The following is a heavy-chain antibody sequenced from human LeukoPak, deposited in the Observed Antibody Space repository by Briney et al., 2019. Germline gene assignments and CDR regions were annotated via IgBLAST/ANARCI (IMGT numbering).Heavy chain of an antibody. D-gene: IGHD3-22*01. CDR2: IYYSGST. CDR1: GGSISSSSYY. V-gene: IGHV4-39*07. J-gene: IGHJ4*02. Sequence: SETLSLTCTVSGGSISSSSYYWGWIRQPPGTGLEWIGSIYYSGSTYYNPSLKSRVTISVDRSKNQFSLKLSSVTAADTAVYYCARVGYYDSSGYPWGGYFDYWGQGTLVTVSS. CDR3: ARVGYYDSSGYPWGGYFDY.